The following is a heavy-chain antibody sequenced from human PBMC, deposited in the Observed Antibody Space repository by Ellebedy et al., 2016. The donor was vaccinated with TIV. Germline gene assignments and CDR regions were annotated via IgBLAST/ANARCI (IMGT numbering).Heavy chain of an antibody. J-gene: IGHJ4*02. D-gene: IGHD6-19*01. CDR3: ARGHSSGWYYYFDY. CDR2: ISSNGGST. CDR1: GSTFSSYA. V-gene: IGHV3-64*01. Sequence: GESLKISCAASGSTFSSYAMHWVRQAPGKGLEYVSAISSNGGSTYYANSVKGRFTISRDNSKNTLYLQMGSLRAEDMAVYYCARGHSSGWYYYFDYWGQGTLVTVSS.